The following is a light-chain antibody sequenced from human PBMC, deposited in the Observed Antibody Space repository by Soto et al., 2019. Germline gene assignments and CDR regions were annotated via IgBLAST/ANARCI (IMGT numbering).Light chain of an antibody. V-gene: IGKV3-15*01. Sequence: EIVMTQSPATLSVSPGERATLSCRASQSVSGRLAWYQQKPGQAPRLLIYDASTRATGSPSRFSGSGSGTEFTLTISSLQSEDFAVYYCQQYSTWHWTFGQGTKVEIK. CDR2: DAS. CDR3: QQYSTWHWT. J-gene: IGKJ1*01. CDR1: QSVSGR.